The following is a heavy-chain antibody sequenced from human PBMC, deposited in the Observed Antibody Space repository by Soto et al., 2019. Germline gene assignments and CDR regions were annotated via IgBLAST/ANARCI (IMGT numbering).Heavy chain of an antibody. CDR1: GGSITTSSYN. CDR2: IYYDGST. CDR3: ARFYGNACDV. J-gene: IGHJ3*01. V-gene: IGHV4-39*02. D-gene: IGHD3-10*01. Sequence: SETLSLTCPVSGGSITTSSYNWDWLRQPPGKGLEWIGTIYYDGSTSYNPSLKSQVTISVDTSKNHFALKVNSVTAADTAVYYCARFYGNACDVWGRGAVVTVSS.